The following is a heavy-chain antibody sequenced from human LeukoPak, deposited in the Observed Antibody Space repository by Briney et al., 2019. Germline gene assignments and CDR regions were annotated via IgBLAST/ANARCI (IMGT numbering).Heavy chain of an antibody. J-gene: IGHJ6*03. Sequence: ASVKVSCKASGYTFTSYGISWVRQAPGQGLEWMGWISAYNGNTNYAQKLQGRVTMTTDTSTSTAYMELRSLRSDDTAVYYCAWEGSSSYPYYYYYYMDVWGKGTTVTVSS. V-gene: IGHV1-18*01. CDR2: ISAYNGNT. CDR3: AWEGSSSYPYYYYYYMDV. D-gene: IGHD6-6*01. CDR1: GYTFTSYG.